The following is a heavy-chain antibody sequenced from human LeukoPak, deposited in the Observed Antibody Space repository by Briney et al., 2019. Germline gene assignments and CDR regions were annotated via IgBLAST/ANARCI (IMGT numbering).Heavy chain of an antibody. V-gene: IGHV3-23*01. CDR2: ISGSGGST. Sequence: PGGSLRLSCAASGFTFSSYGMSWVRQAPGKGLEWVSAISGSGGSTYYADSVKGRFTIPRDNSKNTLYLQMNSLRAEDTAVYYCAKDTLWFGREYYFDYWGQGTLVTVSS. D-gene: IGHD3-10*01. J-gene: IGHJ4*02. CDR1: GFTFSSYG. CDR3: AKDTLWFGREYYFDY.